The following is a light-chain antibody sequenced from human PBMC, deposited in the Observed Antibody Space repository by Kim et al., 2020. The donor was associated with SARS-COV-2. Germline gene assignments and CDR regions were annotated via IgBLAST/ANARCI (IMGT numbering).Light chain of an antibody. V-gene: IGKV3-11*01. CDR1: QSVGSY. CDR3: QQRTNWL. J-gene: IGKJ2*01. Sequence: RALYPEERAAHSSSAHQSVGSYFAWYQQKPRQPPRLLIYDTYKRATGTPGRLSGSGSGTDFTLTISSLESEDSATSYCQQRTNWLLGQETKLEI. CDR2: DTY.